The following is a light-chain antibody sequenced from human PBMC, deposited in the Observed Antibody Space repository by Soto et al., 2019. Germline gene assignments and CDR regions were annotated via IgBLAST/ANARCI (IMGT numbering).Light chain of an antibody. CDR2: GAS. V-gene: IGKV3-20*01. Sequence: ESMLRQSPGTLSLSPGERATLSCRASQSVSTRYLAWYQQKPGQAPRLLIYGASIRATGIPDRFSGSGSGTDFTLTISRLEPEAFAVYYCHQFGSSPPAFTFGQGTKLEI. CDR3: HQFGSSPPAFT. J-gene: IGKJ2*01. CDR1: QSVSTRY.